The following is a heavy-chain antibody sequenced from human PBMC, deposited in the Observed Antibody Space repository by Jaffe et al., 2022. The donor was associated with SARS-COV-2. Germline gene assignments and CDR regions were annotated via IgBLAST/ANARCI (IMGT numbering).Heavy chain of an antibody. V-gene: IGHV3-30*18. CDR3: AKTGEADYYDSSALPHGMDV. CDR2: ISYDGSNK. Sequence: QVQLVESGGGVVQPGRSLRLSCAASGFTFSSYGMHWVRQAPGKGLEWVAVISYDGSNKYYADSVKGRFTISRDNSKNTLYLQMNSLRAEDTAVYYCAKTGEADYYDSSALPHGMDVWGQGTTVTVSS. D-gene: IGHD3-22*01. CDR1: GFTFSSYG. J-gene: IGHJ6*02.